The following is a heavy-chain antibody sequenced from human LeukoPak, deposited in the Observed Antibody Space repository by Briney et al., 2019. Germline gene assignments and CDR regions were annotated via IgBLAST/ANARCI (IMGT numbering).Heavy chain of an antibody. CDR1: GGSISSSSYY. Sequence: SETLSLTCTVSGGSISSSSYYWGWIRQPPGKGLEWIGSIYYSGSTYYNPSLKSRVTISVDTSKNQFSLKLSSVTAADTAVYYCACTWIQLWFPFVPWGQGTLVTVSS. CDR3: ACTWIQLWFPFVP. J-gene: IGHJ5*02. D-gene: IGHD5-18*01. V-gene: IGHV4-39*07. CDR2: IYYSGST.